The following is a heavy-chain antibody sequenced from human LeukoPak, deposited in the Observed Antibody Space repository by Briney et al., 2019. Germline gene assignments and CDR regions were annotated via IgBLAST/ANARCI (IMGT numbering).Heavy chain of an antibody. CDR1: GFTFDDYA. Sequence: PGGSLRLSCAASGFTFDDYAMHWVRQAPGKGLEWVSGISWNSGSIGYADSVKGRFTNSRDNAKNSLYLQMNSLRAEDTALYYCAKDHYYDSSGYSTYFDYWGQGTLVTVSS. CDR3: AKDHYYDSSGYSTYFDY. V-gene: IGHV3-9*01. CDR2: ISWNSGSI. J-gene: IGHJ4*02. D-gene: IGHD3-22*01.